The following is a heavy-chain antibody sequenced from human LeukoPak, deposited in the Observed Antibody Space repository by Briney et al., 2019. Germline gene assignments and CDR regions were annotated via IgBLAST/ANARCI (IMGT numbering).Heavy chain of an antibody. J-gene: IGHJ4*02. Sequence: GASVKVSCKASGYTFTSYYMHWVRQAPGQGLEWMGIINPSGGSTSYAQKFQGRVTMTRDTSTSTDYMELSSLRSEDTAVYYCARDSPFSGSYGYAVGYWGQGTLVTVSS. CDR3: ARDSPFSGSYGYAVGY. D-gene: IGHD1-26*01. CDR2: INPSGGST. V-gene: IGHV1-46*01. CDR1: GYTFTSYY.